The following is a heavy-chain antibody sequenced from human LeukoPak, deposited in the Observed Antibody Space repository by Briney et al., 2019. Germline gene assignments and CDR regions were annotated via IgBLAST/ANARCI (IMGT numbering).Heavy chain of an antibody. Sequence: SETLSLTCTVSGGSISRYFWSWIRQSPGKGLEWIGYIYYNVTTKHNPSLKSRVTISVDTSKNQFSLKLSSVTAVDTAVYYCAKHTNKWFDPWGQGTLVTVSS. D-gene: IGHD1-1*01. CDR3: AKHTNKWFDP. V-gene: IGHV4-59*01. CDR1: GGSISRYF. J-gene: IGHJ5*02. CDR2: IYYNVTT.